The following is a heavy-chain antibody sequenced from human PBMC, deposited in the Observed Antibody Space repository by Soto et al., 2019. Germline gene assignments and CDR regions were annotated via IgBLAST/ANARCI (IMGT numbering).Heavy chain of an antibody. CDR3: ASDLLHPGEPNGYCSGGACNFPPGGMVV. J-gene: IGHJ6*02. CDR1: GYTFSIHY. Sequence: QVRLVQSGAEVKRPGASVTLSCTATGYTFSIHYIHWLRQAPRQGLERMGIINPSVGTTSYAQRFQAGAPLTRDTSTTTMFMGPGCVPSQYMAAYYGASDLLHPGEPNGYCSGGACNFPPGGMVVWGQGTTVTVS. CDR2: INPSVGTT. V-gene: IGHV1-46*01. D-gene: IGHD2-15*01.